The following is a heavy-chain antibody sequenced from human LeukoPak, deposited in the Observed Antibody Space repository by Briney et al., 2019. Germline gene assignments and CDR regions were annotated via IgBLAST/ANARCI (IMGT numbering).Heavy chain of an antibody. CDR2: ISACNGNT. V-gene: IGHV1-18*04. J-gene: IGHJ4*02. Sequence: GASVKVSCKASGYIFTGYYMHWVRQAPGQGLEWMGWISACNGNTNYAQKFRGRVTMTTDTSTNTAYMELRSLRSDDTAVYYCARGSTARYYYDSSGYYRGAVDYWGQGTLVTISS. CDR1: GYIFTGYY. D-gene: IGHD3-22*01. CDR3: ARGSTARYYYDSSGYYRGAVDY.